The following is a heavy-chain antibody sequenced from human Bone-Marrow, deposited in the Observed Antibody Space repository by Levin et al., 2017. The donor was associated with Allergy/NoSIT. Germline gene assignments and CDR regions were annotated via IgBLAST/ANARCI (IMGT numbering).Heavy chain of an antibody. V-gene: IGHV3-9*01. J-gene: IGHJ3*01. D-gene: IGHD3-3*01. CDR3: AKDSHSSITIFGVVLS. CDR1: GFTFDDYA. Sequence: GGSLRLSCAASGFTFDDYAMHWVRQAPGKGLEWVSGISWNSGSIGYADSVKGRFTISRDNAKNSLYLQMNSLRAEDTALYYCAKDSHSSITIFGVVLSWGQGTMVTVSS. CDR2: ISWNSGSI.